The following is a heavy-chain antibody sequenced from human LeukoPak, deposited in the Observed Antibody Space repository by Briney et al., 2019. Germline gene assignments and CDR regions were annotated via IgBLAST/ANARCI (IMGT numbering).Heavy chain of an antibody. D-gene: IGHD3-10*02. CDR2: ISTIGTTI. J-gene: IGHJ6*04. CDR3: AELGITMIGGV. V-gene: IGHV3-11*04. CDR1: GFIFRDYY. Sequence: PGGSLRLFCETSGFIFRDYYMIWIRQAPGKGLECISYISTIGTTINYADSVKGRFTISRDNAKNSLYLQMNSLRAEDTAVYYCAELGITMIGGVWGKGTTVTISS.